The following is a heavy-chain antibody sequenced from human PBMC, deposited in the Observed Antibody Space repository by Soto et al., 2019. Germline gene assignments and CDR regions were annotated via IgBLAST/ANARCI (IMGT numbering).Heavy chain of an antibody. D-gene: IGHD3-22*01. J-gene: IGHJ3*01. CDR3: ARHEYVSSSYDLLDV. CDR1: GGSVTNINYF. V-gene: IGHV4-39*01. CDR2: IYYTGTT. Sequence: SETLSLTCSVSGGSVTNINYFWAWIRQSPGKGLEWIANIYYTGTTFYNPSLRSRVSMTIDASKNRFSLYLSSVTASDTALYYCARHEYVSSSYDLLDVWGRGTMVTVSS.